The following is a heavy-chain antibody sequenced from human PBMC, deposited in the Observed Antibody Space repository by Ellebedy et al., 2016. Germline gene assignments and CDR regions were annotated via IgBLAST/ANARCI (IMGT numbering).Heavy chain of an antibody. V-gene: IGHV1-18*01. J-gene: IGHJ5*02. D-gene: IGHD6-19*01. Sequence: ASVKVSXKASGYTFTSYGISWVRQAPGQGLEWMGWISAYNGNTNYAQKLQGRVTMTTDTSTSTAYMELRSLRSDDTAVYYCARGRYRSGWFSGWFDPWGQGSLVTVSS. CDR3: ARGRYRSGWFSGWFDP. CDR2: ISAYNGNT. CDR1: GYTFTSYG.